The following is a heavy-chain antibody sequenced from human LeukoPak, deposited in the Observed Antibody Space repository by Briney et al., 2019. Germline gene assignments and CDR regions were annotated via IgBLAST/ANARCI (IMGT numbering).Heavy chain of an antibody. Sequence: GRSLRLSCAASGFTFSSYGMHWVRQAPGKGLEWVAVISYDGSNKYYADSVKGRFTISRDNSKNTLYLQMNSLRAEDTAVYYCANDPTGYSSGWLRTWVYYYYGMDVWGQGTTVTVSS. J-gene: IGHJ6*02. CDR2: ISYDGSNK. CDR1: GFTFSSYG. CDR3: ANDPTGYSSGWLRTWVYYYYGMDV. D-gene: IGHD6-19*01. V-gene: IGHV3-30*18.